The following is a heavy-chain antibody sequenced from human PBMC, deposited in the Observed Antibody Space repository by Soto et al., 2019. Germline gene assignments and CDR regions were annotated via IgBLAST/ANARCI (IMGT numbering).Heavy chain of an antibody. CDR1: GFTFSSYE. Sequence: EVQLVESGGGLVQPGGSLRLSCAASGFTFSSYEMNWVRQAPGKGLEWVSYISSSGRTIYYADSVKGRFTISRDNAKNSLYLQMNSLRAEDTAVHYCARSGYNWNDGARGYFDYWGQGTLVTVSS. D-gene: IGHD1-20*01. V-gene: IGHV3-48*03. J-gene: IGHJ4*02. CDR3: ARSGYNWNDGARGYFDY. CDR2: ISSSGRTI.